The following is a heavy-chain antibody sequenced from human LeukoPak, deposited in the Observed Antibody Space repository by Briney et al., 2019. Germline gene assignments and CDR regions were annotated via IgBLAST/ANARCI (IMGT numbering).Heavy chain of an antibody. CDR2: SSDRGVYT. J-gene: IGHJ4*02. D-gene: IGHD1-26*01. CDR3: ARKAQSLRHYPLDY. CDR1: GFTFTSYT. Sequence: GGGLRLSCAASGFTFTSYTMSGVREAPGKGGEWGCGSSDRGVYTYYADSVKGRFNISRDSSNDPLFLQMHSLRAEDTALYFCARKAQSLRHYPLDYWGQGTLLTVSS. V-gene: IGHV3-23*01.